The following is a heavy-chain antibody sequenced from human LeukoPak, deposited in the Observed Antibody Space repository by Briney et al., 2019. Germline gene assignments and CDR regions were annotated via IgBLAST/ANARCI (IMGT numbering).Heavy chain of an antibody. CDR3: ARGTVTTRYYYYYMDV. D-gene: IGHD4-17*01. J-gene: IGHJ6*03. CDR2: INSDGSST. Sequence: GGSLRLSCAASGFTFSSYAMHWVRQAPGKGLVWVSRINSDGSSTSYADSVKGRFTISRDNAKNTLYLQMNSLRAEDTAVYYCARGTVTTRYYYYYMDVWGKGTTVTISS. CDR1: GFTFSSYA. V-gene: IGHV3-74*01.